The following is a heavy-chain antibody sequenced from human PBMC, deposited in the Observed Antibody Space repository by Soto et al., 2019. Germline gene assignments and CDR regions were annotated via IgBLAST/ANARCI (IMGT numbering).Heavy chain of an antibody. CDR3: ATESYVILTGYYETYYFDY. J-gene: IGHJ4*02. CDR2: FDPEDGET. D-gene: IGHD3-9*01. Sequence: GASVKVSCKVSGYTLTELSMHWVRQAPGKGLEWMGGFDPEDGETIYAQKFQGRVTMTEDTSTDTAHMELSSLRSEDTAVYYCATESYVILTGYYETYYFDYWGQGTLVTVSS. CDR1: GYTLTELS. V-gene: IGHV1-24*01.